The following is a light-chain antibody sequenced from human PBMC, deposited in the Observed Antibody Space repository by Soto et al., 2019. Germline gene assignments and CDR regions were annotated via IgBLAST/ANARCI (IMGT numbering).Light chain of an antibody. Sequence: EIVLTHSPGTLSLSPWEIATLSCRASQSISTSLAWYQQKPCQAPRLLIYGASTRAAGIPARFSGSGSGTEFTLIISSLQSEDFAVYYCQDYSDWPTWTFGQGTKVDIK. CDR2: GAS. V-gene: IGKV3-15*01. CDR3: QDYSDWPTWT. CDR1: QSISTS. J-gene: IGKJ1*01.